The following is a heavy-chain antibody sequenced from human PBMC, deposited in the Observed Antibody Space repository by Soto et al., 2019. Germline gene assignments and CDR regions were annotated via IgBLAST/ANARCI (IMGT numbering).Heavy chain of an antibody. J-gene: IGHJ6*02. CDR1: GYTFTGYY. D-gene: IGHD2-2*01. V-gene: IGHV1-2*04. CDR3: ARERGNSTRRDYYYYGMDV. CDR2: INPNSGGT. Sequence: ASVKVSCKASGYTFTGYYMHWVRQAPGQGLEWMGWINPNSGGTNYAQKFQGWVTMTRDTSISTAYMELSRLGSDDTAVYYCARERGNSTRRDYYYYGMDVWGQGTTVTVSS.